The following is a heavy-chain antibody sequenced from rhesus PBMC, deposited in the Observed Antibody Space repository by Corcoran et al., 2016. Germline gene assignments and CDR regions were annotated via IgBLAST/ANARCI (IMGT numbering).Heavy chain of an antibody. V-gene: IGHV4-165*02. Sequence: QVQLQESGPGLVKPSETLSLTCAVSGGSISAYYWNWIRQPPGKGLEWCGYNGGSSGRPYYNPSLKSRVTISPDTSKNQFSLNLSSVTAADTAVYYCARWDIAADNSLDVWGRGVLVTVSS. D-gene: IGHD6-19*01. CDR1: GGSISAYY. CDR2: NGGSSGRP. CDR3: ARWDIAADNSLDV. J-gene: IGHJ5-2*02.